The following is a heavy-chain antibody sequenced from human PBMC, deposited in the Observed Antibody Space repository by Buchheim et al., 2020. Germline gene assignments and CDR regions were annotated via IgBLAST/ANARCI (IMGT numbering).Heavy chain of an antibody. CDR1: GYNFVSHY. Sequence: QVQLVQSGAEVKKPGASVKVSCKASGYNFVSHYIHWVRQAPGQGLEWMGLINPSGGSTSYAEKFQGRVTMTRDTSTGTMYMDLSSLRSEDTALYYCARTLYSTSYIDFWGQGT. CDR3: ARTLYSTSYIDF. CDR2: INPSGGST. J-gene: IGHJ4*02. V-gene: IGHV1-46*01. D-gene: IGHD6-13*01.